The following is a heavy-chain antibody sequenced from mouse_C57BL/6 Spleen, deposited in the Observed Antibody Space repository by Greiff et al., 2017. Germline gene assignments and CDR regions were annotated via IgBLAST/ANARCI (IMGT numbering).Heavy chain of an antibody. J-gene: IGHJ2*01. D-gene: IGHD4-1*01. CDR2: IDPENGDT. CDR1: GFNIKDDY. V-gene: IGHV14-4*01. Sequence: ECREERAMTGEEGKRDGTASGFNIKDDYMHWVKQRPEQGLEWIGWIDPENGDTEYASKFQGKATITADTSSNTAYLQLSSLTSEDTAVYYCTTAGTGFDYWGQGTTLTVSS. CDR3: TTAGTGFDY.